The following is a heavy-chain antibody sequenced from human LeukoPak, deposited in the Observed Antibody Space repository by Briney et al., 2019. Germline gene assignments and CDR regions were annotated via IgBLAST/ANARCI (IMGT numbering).Heavy chain of an antibody. CDR1: GGSISSYY. J-gene: IGHJ5*02. D-gene: IGHD6-19*01. Sequence: SETLSLTCTVSGGSISSYYWSWIRQPPGKGLEWIGYIYYSGSTNYNPSLKSRVTISVDTSKNQFSLKLSSVTAADTAVYYCARLAGYSSGVHNWFDPWGQGTLVTVSS. CDR3: ARLAGYSSGVHNWFDP. CDR2: IYYSGST. V-gene: IGHV4-59*01.